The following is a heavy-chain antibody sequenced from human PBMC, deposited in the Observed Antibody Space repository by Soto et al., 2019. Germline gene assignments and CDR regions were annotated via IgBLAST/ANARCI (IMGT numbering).Heavy chain of an antibody. CDR1: GFTFSSYW. CDR3: ASSSSRYCSGGSCMDV. CDR2: IKQDGSEK. Sequence: GESLRLSCAASGFTFSSYWMSWVRQAPGKGLEWVANIKQDGSEKYYVDSVKGRFTISRDNAKNSLYLQMNSLRAEDTAVYYWASSSSRYCSGGSCMDVWGQGTTVTVSS. D-gene: IGHD2-15*01. J-gene: IGHJ6*02. V-gene: IGHV3-7*05.